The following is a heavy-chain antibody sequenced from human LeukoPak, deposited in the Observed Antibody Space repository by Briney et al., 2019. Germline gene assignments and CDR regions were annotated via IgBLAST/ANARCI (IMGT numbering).Heavy chain of an antibody. CDR3: ARVMDTAMVTSPMDV. V-gene: IGHV4-34*01. D-gene: IGHD5-18*01. CDR2: IYYSGST. Sequence: SETLSLTCAVYGGSFSGYYWGWIRQPPGKGLEWIGSIYYSGSTYYNPSLKSRVTISVDTSKNQFSLKLSSMTAADTAVYYCARVMDTAMVTSPMDVWGKGTTVTVSS. CDR1: GGSFSGYY. J-gene: IGHJ6*03.